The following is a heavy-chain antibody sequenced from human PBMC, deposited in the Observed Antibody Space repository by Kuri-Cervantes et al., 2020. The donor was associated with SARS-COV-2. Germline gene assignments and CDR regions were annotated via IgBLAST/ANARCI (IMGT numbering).Heavy chain of an antibody. V-gene: IGHV1-8*03. J-gene: IGHJ6*03. CDR2: MNPNSGNT. Sequence: ASVKVSCKASGYTFTSYDINWVRQATGQGLEWMGWMNPNSGNTGYAQKFQGRVTITRNTSISTAYMVLSSLRSEDTAVYYCARGPTFPYYYYMDVWGKGTTVTVSS. CDR3: ARGPTFPYYYYMDV. CDR1: GYTFTSYD.